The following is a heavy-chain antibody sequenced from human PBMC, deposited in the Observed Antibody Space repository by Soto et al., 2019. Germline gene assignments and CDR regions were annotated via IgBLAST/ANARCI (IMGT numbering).Heavy chain of an antibody. J-gene: IGHJ2*01. Sequence: QVQLVQSGAEVKKPGSSVKVSCKASGGTFSSYAISWVRQAPGQGLEWMGGIIPIFGTANYAQKFQGRVTITADESTSTAYMELSSLRSEDTAVYYCARAVEYSGSKNGEDWYFDLWGRGTLVTVSS. D-gene: IGHD1-26*01. V-gene: IGHV1-69*12. CDR3: ARAVEYSGSKNGEDWYFDL. CDR1: GGTFSSYA. CDR2: IIPIFGTA.